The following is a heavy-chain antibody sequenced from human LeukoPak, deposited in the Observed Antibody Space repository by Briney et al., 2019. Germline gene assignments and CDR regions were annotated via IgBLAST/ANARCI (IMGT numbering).Heavy chain of an antibody. D-gene: IGHD6-13*01. V-gene: IGHV4-59*01. J-gene: IGHJ4*02. Sequence: SETLSLTCTVSGGSISNYYWSWIRQPPGKGLEWIGYMYYRGNTNYDPSLKSRVTISIDTPNNQFSLKLSSVTAADTAVYYCATGVHGIAAAGDYYFDYWGQGTLVTVSS. CDR1: GGSISNYY. CDR2: MYYRGNT. CDR3: ATGVHGIAAAGDYYFDY.